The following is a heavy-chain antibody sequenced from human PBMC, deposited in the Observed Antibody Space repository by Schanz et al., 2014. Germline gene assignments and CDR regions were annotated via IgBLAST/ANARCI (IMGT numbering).Heavy chain of an antibody. D-gene: IGHD2-2*01. Sequence: QVQLVESGGGVVQPGRSLRLSCATSGLNFDYYGMNWVRQAPGKGLEWVANIGYDGSEKYYVDSVKGRFTISRDNSKDTLYLQMSGLTHEDTAVYYCAKVAPAATYLDSWGLGTLXTVSS. J-gene: IGHJ4*02. CDR1: GLNFDYYG. CDR3: AKVAPAATYLDS. V-gene: IGHV3-33*06. CDR2: IGYDGSEK.